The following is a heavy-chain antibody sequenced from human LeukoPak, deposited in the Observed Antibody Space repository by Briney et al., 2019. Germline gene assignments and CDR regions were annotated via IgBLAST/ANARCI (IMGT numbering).Heavy chain of an antibody. CDR3: ARDDIAARRFDY. CDR1: GFTFSSYA. D-gene: IGHD6-6*01. Sequence: GGSLRLSCAASGFTFSSYAMHWVRQAPGKGLEWVAVISYDGSNKYYADSVKGRFTISRDNSKNTLYLQMNSLRAEDTAVYYCARDDIAARRFDYWGQGTLVTVSS. V-gene: IGHV3-30*04. CDR2: ISYDGSNK. J-gene: IGHJ4*02.